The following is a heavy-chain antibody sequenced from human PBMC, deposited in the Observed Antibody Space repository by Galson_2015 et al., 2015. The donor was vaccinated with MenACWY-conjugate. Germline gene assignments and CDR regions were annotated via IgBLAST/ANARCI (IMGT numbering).Heavy chain of an antibody. J-gene: IGHJ4*02. V-gene: IGHV1-69*13. D-gene: IGHD2-2*01. CDR2: IIPMFGTA. CDR1: GSIFSNYA. Sequence: SVKVSCKASGSIFSNYAISWVRQAPGQGPEWMGGIIPMFGTAKYAQKFQGRVTITADESTRIAYMELSSLRSDDTAVYYCARDLGYQLLYYWGQGTLVTVSS. CDR3: ARDLGYQLLYY.